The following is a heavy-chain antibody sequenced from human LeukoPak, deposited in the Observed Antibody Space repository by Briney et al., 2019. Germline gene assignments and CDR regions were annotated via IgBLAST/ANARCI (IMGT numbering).Heavy chain of an antibody. CDR2: IKQDGSEK. CDR1: GFTLRSYW. V-gene: IGHV3-7*02. J-gene: IGHJ4*02. Sequence: PGGSLRLSCAASGFTLRSYWMSWVRQAPGRGLEWVANIKQDGSEKYYVDSVKGRFTISRDNAKNSLDLQMNSLRAEDTAVYYCARNGGYHFDYWGQGTLVTVSS. CDR3: ARNGGYHFDY. D-gene: IGHD3-22*01.